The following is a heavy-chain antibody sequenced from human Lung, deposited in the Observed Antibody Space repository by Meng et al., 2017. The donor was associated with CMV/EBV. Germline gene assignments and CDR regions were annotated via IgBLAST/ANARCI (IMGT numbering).Heavy chain of an antibody. V-gene: IGHV3-30*02. CDR3: ARDSISWYFDY. Sequence: GGSLRLSCTVSGFTFRNYGVHCVRQAPGKGLGWVAFIWSNGGTKFYADSVDGRFTISRDNSRNVVYLQMDSLRPGDTAIYYCARDSISWYFDYWGPGALVTVSS. D-gene: IGHD6-13*01. CDR1: GFTFRNYG. J-gene: IGHJ4*01. CDR2: IWSNGGTK.